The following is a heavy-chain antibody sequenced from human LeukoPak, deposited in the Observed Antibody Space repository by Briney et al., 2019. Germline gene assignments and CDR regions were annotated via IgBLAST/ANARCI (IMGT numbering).Heavy chain of an antibody. D-gene: IGHD6-6*01. CDR3: ARSRSSSSIDY. CDR2: ISYDGSNK. J-gene: IGHJ4*02. CDR1: GFTFSSYA. Sequence: GGSLRLSCAASGFTFSSYAMHWVRQAPGKGLEWVAVISYDGSNKYYADSVKGRFTISRDNSKNTLHLQMNSLRAEDTAVYYCARSRSSSSIDYWGQGTLVTVSS. V-gene: IGHV3-30-3*01.